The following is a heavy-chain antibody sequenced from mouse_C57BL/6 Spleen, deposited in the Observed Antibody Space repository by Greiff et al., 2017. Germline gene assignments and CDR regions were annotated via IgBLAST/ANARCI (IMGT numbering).Heavy chain of an antibody. J-gene: IGHJ2*01. CDR2: IYPGDGDT. CDR1: GYAFSSYW. CDR3: ARFWDLYYFDY. D-gene: IGHD4-1*01. V-gene: IGHV1-80*01. Sequence: QVHVKQSGAELVKPGASVKISCKASGYAFSSYWMNWVKQRPGKGLEWIGQIYPGDGDTNYNGKFKGKATLTADKSSSTAYMQLSSLTSEDSAVYFCARFWDLYYFDYWGQGTTLTVSS.